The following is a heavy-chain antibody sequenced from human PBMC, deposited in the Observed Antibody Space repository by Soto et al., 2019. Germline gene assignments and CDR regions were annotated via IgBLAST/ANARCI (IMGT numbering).Heavy chain of an antibody. CDR2: ISYDGSNK. D-gene: IGHD3-22*01. J-gene: IGHJ4*02. V-gene: IGHV3-30*03. Sequence: QVQLVESGGGVVQPGGSLRLSCAASGFTSSSYGMHWVRQAPGKGLERVAVISYDGSNKYYADSVKDRFTVARDNSKNNLYLQINSRKAEDTAVYYSARGDDVLDSSGLIEYLGQGTVVTVS. CDR1: GFTSSSYG. CDR3: ARGDDVLDSSGLIEY.